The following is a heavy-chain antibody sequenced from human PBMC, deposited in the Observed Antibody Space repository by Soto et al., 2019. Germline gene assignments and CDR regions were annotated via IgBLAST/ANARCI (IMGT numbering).Heavy chain of an antibody. Sequence: QVQLQESGPGLVKPSQTLSLTCTVSGGSINSGGYCWSWIRQHPGKGLDWIGCISYGGSTSYNPSLKSRVTIAVATSKNQFSLKLSSVTAADTAVYYSSRGILGWGQGTLITVSS. CDR1: GGSINSGGYC. J-gene: IGHJ1*01. CDR3: SRGILG. D-gene: IGHD5-18*01. CDR2: ISYGGST. V-gene: IGHV4-31*03.